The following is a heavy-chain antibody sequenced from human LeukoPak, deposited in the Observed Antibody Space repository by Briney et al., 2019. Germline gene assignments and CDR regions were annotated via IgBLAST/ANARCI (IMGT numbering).Heavy chain of an antibody. CDR3: ARDQYYYDSSGYYYFAFDI. D-gene: IGHD3-22*01. CDR1: GGTFSSYA. J-gene: IGHJ3*02. Sequence: ASVKVSCKASGGTFSSYAISWVRQVPGQGLEWMGRIIPIFGTANYAQKFQGRVTITTDESTSTAYMELSSLRSEDTAVYYCARDQYYYDSSGYYYFAFDIWGQGTMVTVSS. V-gene: IGHV1-69*05. CDR2: IIPIFGTA.